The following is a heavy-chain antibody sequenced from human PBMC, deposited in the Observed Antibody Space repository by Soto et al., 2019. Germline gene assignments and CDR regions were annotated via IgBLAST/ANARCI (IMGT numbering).Heavy chain of an antibody. CDR3: ARGRYYYDTTGYHLFDF. V-gene: IGHV4-31*03. J-gene: IGHJ4*02. Sequence: ASETLSLTCTVSGGSISGGYYWTWIRQHPGKDLEWIGYIYYSGSTYYNPSLKSRVTLSVDTSKSQFSLKLSSVTAADTAVYYCARGRYYYDTTGYHLFDFWGQGTLVTVSS. CDR1: GGSISGGYY. D-gene: IGHD3-22*01. CDR2: IYYSGST.